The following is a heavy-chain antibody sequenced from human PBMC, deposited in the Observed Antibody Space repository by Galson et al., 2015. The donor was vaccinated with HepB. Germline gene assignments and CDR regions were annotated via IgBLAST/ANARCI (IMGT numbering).Heavy chain of an antibody. CDR2: IYHSGST. D-gene: IGHD3-22*01. Sequence: ETLSLTCTVSGYSISSGYYWGWIRQPPGKGLEWIGSIYHSGSTYYNPSLKSRVTISVDTSKNQFSLKLSSVTAADTAVYYCARAYYDSSGYWQGGDAFDIWGQGTMVTVSS. CDR3: ARAYYDSSGYWQGGDAFDI. CDR1: GYSISSGYY. V-gene: IGHV4-38-2*02. J-gene: IGHJ3*02.